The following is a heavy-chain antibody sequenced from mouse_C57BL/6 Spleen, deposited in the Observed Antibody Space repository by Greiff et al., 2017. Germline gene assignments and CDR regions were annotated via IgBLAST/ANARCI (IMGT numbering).Heavy chain of an antibody. CDR3: ARHSFLDY. Sequence: EVNVVESGGGLVQPGGSLKLSCAASGFTFSDYYMYWVRQTPEKRLEWVAYISNGGGSTYYPDTVKGRFTISRDNAKNTLYLQMSRLKSEDTAMYYCARHSFLDYWSQGTSVTVSS. CDR2: ISNGGGST. V-gene: IGHV5-12*01. J-gene: IGHJ4*01. D-gene: IGHD2-12*01. CDR1: GFTFSDYY.